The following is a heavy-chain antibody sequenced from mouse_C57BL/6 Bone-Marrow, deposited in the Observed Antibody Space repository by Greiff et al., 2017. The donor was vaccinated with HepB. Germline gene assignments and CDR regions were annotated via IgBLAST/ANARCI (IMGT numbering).Heavy chain of an antibody. CDR3: ARGTTVDY. V-gene: IGHV1-4*01. CDR2: INPSSGYT. Sequence: LKQSGAELARPGASVKMSCKASGYTFTSYTMHWVKQRPGQGLEWIGYINPSSGYTKYNQKFKDKATLTADKSSSTAYMQLSSLTSEDSAVYYCARGTTVDYWGQGTTLTVSS. CDR1: GYTFTSYT. D-gene: IGHD1-1*01. J-gene: IGHJ2*01.